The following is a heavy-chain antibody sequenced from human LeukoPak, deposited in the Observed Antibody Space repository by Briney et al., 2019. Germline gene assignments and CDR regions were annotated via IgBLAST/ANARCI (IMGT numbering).Heavy chain of an antibody. J-gene: IGHJ5*02. CDR1: GGSLSRGGYS. D-gene: IGHD1-26*01. CDR3: ARVYEVGTRGYNWFDP. Sequence: ASQTLSLTCALSGGSLSRGGYSWRWVRQPPGKGLGWLGYICHSGSTYYNPSLKSRATISVDRSKNQFSLKLSSVTAADTAVYYCARVYEVGTRGYNWFDPWGQGTLVTVSS. V-gene: IGHV4-30-2*01. CDR2: ICHSGST.